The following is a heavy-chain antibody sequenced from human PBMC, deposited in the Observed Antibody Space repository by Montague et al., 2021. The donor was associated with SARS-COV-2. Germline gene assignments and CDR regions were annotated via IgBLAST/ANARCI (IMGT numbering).Heavy chain of an antibody. J-gene: IGHJ4*02. V-gene: IGHV4-34*01. D-gene: IGHD2-15*01. Sequence: SETLSLTCALSGGSFSNYYWSWIRQPPGKGLEWIGEVNQSGTTIYNPSVKSGVTISEDTSKNQFSLKVNSVTAADTAVYYCARHYSATLPADYWGQGTLVTVSS. CDR1: GGSFSNYY. CDR2: VNQSGTT. CDR3: ARHYSATLPADY.